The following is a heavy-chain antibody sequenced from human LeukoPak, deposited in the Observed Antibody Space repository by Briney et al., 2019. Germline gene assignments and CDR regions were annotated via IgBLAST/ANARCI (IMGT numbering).Heavy chain of an antibody. J-gene: IGHJ5*02. CDR3: ARGLVLVPIYNWFDP. CDR2: ISYDGNNK. CDR1: GFTFSSYA. Sequence: PGGSLRLSCAASGFTFSSYAMHWVRQAPGKGLEWVAVISYDGNNKYYADSVKGRFTISRDNSKNTLYLQMNSLRAEDTAVYYCARGLVLVPIYNWFDPWGQGTLVTVSS. D-gene: IGHD6-13*01. V-gene: IGHV3-30-3*01.